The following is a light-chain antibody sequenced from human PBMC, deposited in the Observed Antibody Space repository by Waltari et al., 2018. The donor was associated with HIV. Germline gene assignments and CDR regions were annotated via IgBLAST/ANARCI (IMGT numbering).Light chain of an antibody. Sequence: QSVLTQPPSMSAAPGQRVTISCSGGSSNIGSNYVSWYQQLHGTAPKLLIYDHDKRPSGIPDRFSGSKSGTSATLDITGLQTGDEADYYCGAWDASLTSGVFGGGTKVTVL. J-gene: IGLJ3*02. CDR1: SSNIGSNY. CDR2: DHD. CDR3: GAWDASLTSGV. V-gene: IGLV1-51*01.